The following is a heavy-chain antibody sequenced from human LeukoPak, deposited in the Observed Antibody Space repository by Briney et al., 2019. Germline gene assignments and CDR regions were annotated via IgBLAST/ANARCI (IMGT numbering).Heavy chain of an antibody. CDR3: ARKYSGSYENWSDP. V-gene: IGHV3-11*04. Sequence: KSGGSLRLSCAASGFTFSDYYMSWIRQAPGKGLEWVSYISSSGSTIYYADSVKGRFTISRDNAKNSLYLQMNSLRAEDTAVYYCARKYSGSYENWSDPWGQGTLVTVSS. J-gene: IGHJ5*02. D-gene: IGHD1-26*01. CDR1: GFTFSDYY. CDR2: ISSSGSTI.